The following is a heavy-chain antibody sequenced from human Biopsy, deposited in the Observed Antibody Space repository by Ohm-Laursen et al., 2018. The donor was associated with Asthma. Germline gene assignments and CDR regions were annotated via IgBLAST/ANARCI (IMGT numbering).Heavy chain of an antibody. V-gene: IGHV4-39*01. CDR2: MYYSGSA. J-gene: IGHJ4*02. Sequence: SQTLSLTCSVSGGAIRTSGYYWGWIRQPPGKGLEWIGSMYYSGSAYYNPSLESRVTISVDTSKNQFSLKLSSVTAADTAVYFCARHQEAASYHYDGSIAYWGQGIPVTASS. CDR3: ARHQEAASYHYDGSIAY. CDR1: GGAIRTSGYY. D-gene: IGHD3-22*01.